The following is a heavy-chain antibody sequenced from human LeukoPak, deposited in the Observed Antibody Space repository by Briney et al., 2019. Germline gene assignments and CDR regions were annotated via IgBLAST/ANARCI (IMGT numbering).Heavy chain of an antibody. CDR1: AFTFRHFA. CDR3: AKGAGITGIQRPFDY. CDR2: TWFDGSSE. D-gene: IGHD1-20*01. V-gene: IGHV3-33*06. J-gene: IGHJ4*02. Sequence: GGSLRLSCAPPAFTFRHFAMHWVRQTPGKGLEWVALTWFDGSSEYYADSVKGRFTISRDNSKNTLHLQMSSQRAGDTAVYFCAKGAGITGIQRPFDYWGQGTLVTVSS.